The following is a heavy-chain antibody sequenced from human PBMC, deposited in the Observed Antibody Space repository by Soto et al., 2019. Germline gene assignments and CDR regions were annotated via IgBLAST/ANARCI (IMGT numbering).Heavy chain of an antibody. CDR3: ARGAFNSGSYSSHDAFDI. Sequence: QVQLVESGGGVVQPGRSLRLSCAASTFTFSSYAMHWVRQAPGKGLEWVAVISYDGSNKYYADSVKGRFTISRDNSKNTLFVQMNSLRAEDTAVYYCARGAFNSGSYSSHDAFDIWGQGTMVTVSS. CDR1: TFTFSSYA. CDR2: ISYDGSNK. J-gene: IGHJ3*02. D-gene: IGHD1-26*01. V-gene: IGHV3-30-3*01.